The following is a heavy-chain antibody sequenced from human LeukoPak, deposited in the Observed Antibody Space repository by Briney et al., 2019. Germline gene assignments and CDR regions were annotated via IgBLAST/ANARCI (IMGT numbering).Heavy chain of an antibody. CDR2: IIPIFGTA. V-gene: IGHV1-69*05. Sequence: ASVKVSCKASGGTFSSYSISWVRQAPGQGLEWMGGIIPIFGTANYAQKFQGRVTLTRDESPSTAYMELSSLRCEETAVYYCARTGVRGDIGMAQGSSRHTSYYYMDVWGKGTTVTVSS. CDR3: ARTGVRGDIGMAQGSSRHTSYYYMDV. CDR1: GGTFSSYS. J-gene: IGHJ6*03. D-gene: IGHD3-10*01.